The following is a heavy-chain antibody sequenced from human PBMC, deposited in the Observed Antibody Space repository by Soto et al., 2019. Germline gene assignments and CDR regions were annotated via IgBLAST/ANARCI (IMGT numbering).Heavy chain of an antibody. CDR2: ISGSGGST. CDR3: ARTLAYCSSTSCYAPWFDS. V-gene: IGHV3-23*01. CDR1: GFTFSSYA. Sequence: GGSLRLSCAASGFTFSSYAMSWVRQAPGKGLEWVSAISGSGGSTYYADSVKGRFTINPDTSKNQFSLQLNSVTPEDTAVYYCARTLAYCSSTSCYAPWFDSWGQGTLVTVSS. D-gene: IGHD2-2*01. J-gene: IGHJ5*01.